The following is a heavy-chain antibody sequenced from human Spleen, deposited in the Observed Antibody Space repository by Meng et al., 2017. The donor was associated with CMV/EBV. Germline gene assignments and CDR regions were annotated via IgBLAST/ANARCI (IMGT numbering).Heavy chain of an antibody. Sequence: QIPLQEPGPSLVKPTQTPTQTFTFAGFSRSTSGGGVGLNRQPPGKALELLALIYWDDDKRYSPSLKSMLTITKDTSKNQVVLTMTNMDPFDTATYYCAHSKTTAMVTFDYWGQGTLVTVFS. CDR3: AHSKTTAMVTFDY. J-gene: IGHJ4*02. CDR1: GFSRSTSGGG. CDR2: IYWDDDK. V-gene: IGHV2-5*02. D-gene: IGHD5-18*01.